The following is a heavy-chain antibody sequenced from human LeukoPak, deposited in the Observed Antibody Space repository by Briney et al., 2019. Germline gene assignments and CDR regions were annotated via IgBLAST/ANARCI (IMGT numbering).Heavy chain of an antibody. Sequence: SETLSLTCTVSGVSISSGDYYWSWIRQPPGKGREWIVYIYYSGSTYYNPSLKSRVTISVDTSKNQFSLKLSSVTAADTAVYYCARFRSLLLAFDIWGQGTMVTVSS. CDR2: IYYSGST. CDR1: GVSISSGDYY. V-gene: IGHV4-30-4*08. D-gene: IGHD1-26*01. CDR3: ARFRSLLLAFDI. J-gene: IGHJ3*02.